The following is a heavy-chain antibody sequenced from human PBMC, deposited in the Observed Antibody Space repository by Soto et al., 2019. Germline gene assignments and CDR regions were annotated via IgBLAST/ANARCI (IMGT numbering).Heavy chain of an antibody. V-gene: IGHV4-59*01. CDR1: GDSISSYY. CDR2: IYYSGGS. J-gene: IGHJ4*02. CDR3: ARDGGGPSDY. Sequence: SETLSLTCTVSGDSISSYYWSWIRQPPGKGLEWIGYIYYSGGSNYNPSLKNRVTISVDTSKNQISLNLSSVTAADTAVYYCARDGGGPSDYWGQGTLVTVSS. D-gene: IGHD3-16*01.